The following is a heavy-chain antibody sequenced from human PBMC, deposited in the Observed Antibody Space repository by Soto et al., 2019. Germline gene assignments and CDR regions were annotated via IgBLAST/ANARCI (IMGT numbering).Heavy chain of an antibody. CDR1: GGSFSGYY. CDR3: ARVAGNYYYGMDV. V-gene: IGHV4-34*01. J-gene: IGHJ6*02. D-gene: IGHD3-10*01. Sequence: QVQLQQWGAGLLKPSETLSLTCAVYGGSFSGYYWSWIRQPPGKGLEWIGEINHSGSTNYNPSLQSRVTISVDTSKNQFSLKLGSVTAADTAVYYCARVAGNYYYGMDVWGQGTTVTVSS. CDR2: INHSGST.